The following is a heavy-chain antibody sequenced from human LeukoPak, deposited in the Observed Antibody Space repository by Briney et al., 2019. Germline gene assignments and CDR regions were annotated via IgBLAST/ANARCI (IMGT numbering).Heavy chain of an antibody. CDR2: ISWNSGSI. D-gene: IGHD3-16*01. V-gene: IGHV3-9*01. Sequence: GRSLRLSCAASGFTFDDYAMHWVRQAPGKGLEWVSGISWNSGSIGYADSVKGRFTISRDNAKNSLYPQMNSLRAEDTALYYCAKEDRRGRHFDYWGQGTLVTVSS. CDR3: AKEDRRGRHFDY. CDR1: GFTFDDYA. J-gene: IGHJ4*02.